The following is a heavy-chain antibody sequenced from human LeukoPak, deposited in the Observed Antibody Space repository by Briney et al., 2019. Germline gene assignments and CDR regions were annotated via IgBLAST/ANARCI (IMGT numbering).Heavy chain of an antibody. CDR2: ISSSGNTV. D-gene: IGHD6-19*01. J-gene: IGHJ4*02. CDR1: GFTFSDYY. Sequence: GGSLRLSCAASGFTFSDYYMSWIRQAPGRGLEWVSYISSSGNTVKYADSVKGRFTISRDNAKNSLYLQMNSLRAEDTAVYYCAKDQWLEEWLYFDHWGQGTLVTVSS. V-gene: IGHV3-11*04. CDR3: AKDQWLEEWLYFDH.